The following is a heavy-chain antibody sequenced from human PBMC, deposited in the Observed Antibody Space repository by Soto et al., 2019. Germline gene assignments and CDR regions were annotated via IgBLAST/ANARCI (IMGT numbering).Heavy chain of an antibody. J-gene: IGHJ4*02. CDR1: GFTFSSYS. CDR3: AKKVNSGPGSQYFDY. D-gene: IGHD3-10*01. Sequence: HPGGSLRLSCAASGFTFSSYSMSWVRQAPGKGLEWVSGFRTSGDGGTTYYADSVNGRFTISRDNSKNMLFLQMNSLRAEDTAIYYCAKKVNSGPGSQYFDYWGQGTLVTVSS. V-gene: IGHV3-23*01. CDR2: FRTSGDGGTT.